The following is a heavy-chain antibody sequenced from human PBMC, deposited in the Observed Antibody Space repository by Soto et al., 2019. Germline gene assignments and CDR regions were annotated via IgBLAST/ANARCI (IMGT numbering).Heavy chain of an antibody. Sequence: PSETLSLTCTVSGGSISSYYWSWIRQPPGKGLEWIGYIYYSGGTNYNPSLKSRVTISVDTSKNQFSLKLSSVTAADTAVYYCARVGRLGYYYGMDVWGQGTTVTVSS. CDR1: GGSISSYY. V-gene: IGHV4-59*01. D-gene: IGHD3-16*01. J-gene: IGHJ6*02. CDR2: IYYSGGT. CDR3: ARVGRLGYYYGMDV.